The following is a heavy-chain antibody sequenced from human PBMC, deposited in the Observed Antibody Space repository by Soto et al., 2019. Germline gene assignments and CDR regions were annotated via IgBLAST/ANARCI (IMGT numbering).Heavy chain of an antibody. CDR2: ISAYNGNT. V-gene: IGHV1-18*01. D-gene: IGHD3-9*01. CDR1: GYTFTSYG. CDR3: ARPVAYYDILTGYDY. Sequence: ASVKVSCKASGYTFTSYGISWVRQAPGQGLEWMGWISAYNGNTNYAQKLQGRVTMTTDTSTSTAYMELRSLRSDDTAVYYCARPVAYYDILTGYDYWGQGTLVTVSS. J-gene: IGHJ4*02.